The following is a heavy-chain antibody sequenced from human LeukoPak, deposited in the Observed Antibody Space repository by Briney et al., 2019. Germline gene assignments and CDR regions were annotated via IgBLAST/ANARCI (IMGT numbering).Heavy chain of an antibody. CDR2: IYPGDSYA. CDR3: ARQWGDGFTMKGFDY. CDR1: GYSFTSYW. D-gene: IGHD5-24*01. J-gene: IGHJ4*02. V-gene: IGHV5-51*01. Sequence: GESLKISCKGSGYSFTSYWIAWVRQMPGKGLEWMGHIYPGDSYARYSPSFQGQVTISADKSISTAYLQWSNLKASDTAMYYCARQWGDGFTMKGFDYWGQGTLVTVSS.